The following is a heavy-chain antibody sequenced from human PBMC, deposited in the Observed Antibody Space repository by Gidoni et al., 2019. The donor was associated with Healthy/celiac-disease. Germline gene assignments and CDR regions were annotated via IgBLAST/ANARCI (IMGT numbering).Heavy chain of an antibody. CDR2: ISSSSSYI. J-gene: IGHJ6*02. V-gene: IGHV3-21*01. Sequence: EVQLVESGGGLVKPGGSLRLSCAASGFTFSSYSMNWFRQAPGKGLEWVSSISSSSSYIYYADSVKGRFTISRDNAKNSLYLQMNSLRAEDTAVYYCARDLGYCSGGSCYSVGDYYYYGMDVWGQGTTVTVSS. D-gene: IGHD2-15*01. CDR1: GFTFSSYS. CDR3: ARDLGYCSGGSCYSVGDYYYYGMDV.